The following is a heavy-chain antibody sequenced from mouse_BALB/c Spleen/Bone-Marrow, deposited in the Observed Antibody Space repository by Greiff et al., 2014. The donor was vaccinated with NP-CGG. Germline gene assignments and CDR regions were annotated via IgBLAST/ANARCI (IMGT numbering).Heavy chain of an antibody. V-gene: IGHV1-53*01. J-gene: IGHJ1*01. CDR2: INPNNSGT. Sequence: VQLQQSGAEMVKPGASVKLSCKASGDIFTSYYMYWVKQRPGQGLEWIGGINPNNSGTNFNEKFKSEATLTVDKSSSTVYMELSSLTSEDSAVYYCARGRYDSDGWYFDVWGAGTTVTVSS. CDR1: GDIFTSYY. D-gene: IGHD2-4*01. CDR3: ARGRYDSDGWYFDV.